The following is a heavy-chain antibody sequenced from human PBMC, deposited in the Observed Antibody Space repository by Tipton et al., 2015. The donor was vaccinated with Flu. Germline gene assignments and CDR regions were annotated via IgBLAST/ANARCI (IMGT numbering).Heavy chain of an antibody. Sequence: QLVQSGGEVKKPGASVKVSCKASAYRFTDYGFTWVRQAPGQGLEWMGWISANNANTNYAQKFQDRLTLATDTSTSTVYMELRGLKSDDTAVYYCARDLRFLQWLLSFDLWGQGTRVTVSS. CDR3: ARDLRFLQWLLSFDL. D-gene: IGHD3-3*01. CDR2: ISANNANT. V-gene: IGHV1-18*04. J-gene: IGHJ3*01. CDR1: AYRFTDYG.